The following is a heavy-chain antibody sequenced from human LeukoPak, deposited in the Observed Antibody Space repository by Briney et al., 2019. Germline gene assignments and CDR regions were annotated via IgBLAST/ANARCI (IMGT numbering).Heavy chain of an antibody. CDR3: ARVLVAIGGDCDF. V-gene: IGHV1-2*02. J-gene: IGHJ4*02. D-gene: IGHD3-16*01. CDR2: INPNSGGT. Sequence: ASVTVSFTSSGYTFTGYDMQWVRQAPGQGLEWMGWINPNSGGTKYAQKFQGRVTMTRDTSITTAYMELTSLRSDDTGVYYCARVLVAIGGDCDFWGRGTVVSVSS. CDR1: GYTFTGYD.